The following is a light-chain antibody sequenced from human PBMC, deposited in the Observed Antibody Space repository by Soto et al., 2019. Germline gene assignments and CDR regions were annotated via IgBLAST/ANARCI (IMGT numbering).Light chain of an antibody. V-gene: IGKV1-27*01. CDR3: QKYNSALPLT. J-gene: IGKJ4*01. Sequence: DIQMTQSPSSLSASVGDRVTITCRASQGISNYLAWYQQKPGKVPKLLIYAASTWQSGVPSRFSGSGSGTDFTLTISSLQPEDVATYYCQKYNSALPLTFGGGTKVEIK. CDR1: QGISNY. CDR2: AAS.